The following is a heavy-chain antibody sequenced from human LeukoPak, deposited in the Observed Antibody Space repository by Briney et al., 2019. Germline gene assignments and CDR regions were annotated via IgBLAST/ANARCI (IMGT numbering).Heavy chain of an antibody. CDR2: INHSGST. D-gene: IGHD5-18*01. J-gene: IGHJ4*02. CDR3: ARTRGYSYGLGRGYYFDY. Sequence: SETLSLTCAVYGGSFSGYYWSWIRQPPGKGLEWIGEINHSGSTNYNPSLKSRVTISVDTSKNQFSLKLSSATAADTAVYYCARTRGYSYGLGRGYYFDYWGQGTLVTVSS. V-gene: IGHV4-34*01. CDR1: GGSFSGYY.